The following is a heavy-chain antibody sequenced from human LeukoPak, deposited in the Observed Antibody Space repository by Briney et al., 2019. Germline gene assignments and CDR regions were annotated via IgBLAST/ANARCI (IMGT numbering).Heavy chain of an antibody. Sequence: GASVKVSCKASGGTFSSYAISWVRQAPGQGLEWMGGIIPIFGTANYAQKFQGRVTITADKSTSTAYMELSSLRSEDTAVYYCARDAGYYYGSGSYYDFWGKGTTVTVSS. V-gene: IGHV1-69*06. J-gene: IGHJ6*04. CDR1: GGTFSSYA. D-gene: IGHD3-10*01. CDR2: IIPIFGTA. CDR3: ARDAGYYYGSGSYYDF.